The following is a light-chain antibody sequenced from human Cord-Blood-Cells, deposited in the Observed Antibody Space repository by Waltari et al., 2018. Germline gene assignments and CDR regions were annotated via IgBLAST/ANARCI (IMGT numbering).Light chain of an antibody. CDR3: QQSYRTLT. CDR1: QSISSY. V-gene: IGKV1-39*01. Sequence: DIQMTQSPSSLSASVGDRVTITCRASQSISSYLNWYQQKPGKAPKLLIYAASSLQSGVPSRLTVSGSGPDFTLTISSLQPEDFATYYCQQSYRTLTFGGGTKVEIK. J-gene: IGKJ4*01. CDR2: AAS.